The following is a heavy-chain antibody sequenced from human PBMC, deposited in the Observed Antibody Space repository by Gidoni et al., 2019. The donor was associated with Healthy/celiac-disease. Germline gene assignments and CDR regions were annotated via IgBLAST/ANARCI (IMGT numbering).Heavy chain of an antibody. CDR2: ISSSGSTI. CDR1: GFPFSSYD. J-gene: IGHJ6*02. Sequence: EVQLVEYGGGLVQPVGSLSLSCAASGFPFSSYDMNWVRQAPGKGLEWVSYISSSGSTIYYADSVKGRFTISRDNAKNSLYLQMNSLRAEDTAVYYCARDWRYCSSTSCYVYYGMDVWGQGTTVTVSS. CDR3: ARDWRYCSSTSCYVYYGMDV. D-gene: IGHD2-2*01. V-gene: IGHV3-48*03.